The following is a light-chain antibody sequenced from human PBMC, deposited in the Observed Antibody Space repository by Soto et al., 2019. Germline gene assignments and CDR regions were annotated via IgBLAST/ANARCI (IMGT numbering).Light chain of an antibody. CDR2: GHN. J-gene: IGLJ3*02. Sequence: QSVLTQPPSVSGAPGQRVTISCTGSSSNIGAGYDVDWYQQFPGTAPKLLIYGHNTRPSGVSNRFSGSKSGNTASLTISGLQTEDEALYYCGSYSSTHTLGVFGGGTQLTVL. CDR3: GSYSSTHTLGV. V-gene: IGLV1-40*01. CDR1: SSNIGAGYD.